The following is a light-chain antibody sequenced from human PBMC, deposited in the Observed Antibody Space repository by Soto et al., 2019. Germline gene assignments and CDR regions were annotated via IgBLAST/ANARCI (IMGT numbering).Light chain of an antibody. CDR1: QSISRN. CDR2: GAS. V-gene: IGKV3-15*01. CDR3: QQYNNWRT. J-gene: IGKJ1*01. Sequence: EIVMTQSPATLSVSPGERATLSCRASQSISRNLAWYQQKPGQAPRLLIYGASTRATGIPARFGGSGSGTDFTLTISSLQSEDFAVYYCQQYNNWRTFGQGTKVDI.